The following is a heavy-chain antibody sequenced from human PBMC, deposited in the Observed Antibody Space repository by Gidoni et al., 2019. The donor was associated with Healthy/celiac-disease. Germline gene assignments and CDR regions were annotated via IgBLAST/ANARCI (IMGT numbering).Heavy chain of an antibody. CDR2: ISWNSGSI. D-gene: IGHD6-13*01. CDR1: GFTLDDYA. V-gene: IGHV3-9*01. Sequence: EVQLAESGGGLVQPGRSLSSSCAASGFTLDDYAMHWVRQAPGKGLEWVSGISWNSGSIGYAHSVKGRFTISRDNAKNALYLQMNSLRAEDTALYYCAKGRGSWYGPLDGMDVWGQGTTVTVSS. CDR3: AKGRGSWYGPLDGMDV. J-gene: IGHJ6*02.